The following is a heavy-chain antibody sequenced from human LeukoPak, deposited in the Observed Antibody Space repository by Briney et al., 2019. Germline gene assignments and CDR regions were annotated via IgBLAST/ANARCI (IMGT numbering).Heavy chain of an antibody. CDR1: GFTFSSYA. V-gene: IGHV3-53*01. D-gene: IGHD6-13*01. J-gene: IGHJ4*02. Sequence: GGSLRLSCAASGFTFSSYAMSWVRQAPGKGLEWVSVIYSGGSTYYADSVKGRFTISRDNSKNTLYLQMNSLRAEDTAVYYCARGRIAAAELDYWGQGTLVTVSS. CDR3: ARGRIAAAELDY. CDR2: IYSGGST.